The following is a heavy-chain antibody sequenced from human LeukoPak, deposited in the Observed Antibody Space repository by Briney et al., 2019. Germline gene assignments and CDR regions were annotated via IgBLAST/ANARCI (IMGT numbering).Heavy chain of an antibody. V-gene: IGHV4-61*02. J-gene: IGHJ4*02. CDR1: GNSISSGDNS. D-gene: IGHD3-22*01. CDR3: ARASYSYDISGWVPFDY. CDR2: IYTSVST. Sequence: PSETLSLTCTVSGNSISSGDNSSGWIRWPAGKGLEWIVRIYTSVSTNYHPSLNRQLTIFEDTSKNEVDLRLSSGPAAATAVYYCARASYSYDISGWVPFDYWGQGTLVTVSS.